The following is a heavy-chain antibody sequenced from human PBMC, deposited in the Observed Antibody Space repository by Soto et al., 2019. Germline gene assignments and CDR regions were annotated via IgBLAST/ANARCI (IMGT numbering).Heavy chain of an antibody. CDR2: ISYDGSNA. CDR1: GFSFSTYA. Sequence: QEQLVESGGGVVQPGTSLRLSCTASGFSFSTYAMHWVRQAPGKGLEWVAIISYDGSNAQYADSVKGRFTVARDNSKNTLYLQMHSLTAEDTAVYYCARDGGGFGELLLNSYDAFDLWGQGKLVTVSS. V-gene: IGHV3-30*04. CDR3: ARDGGGFGELLLNSYDAFDL. J-gene: IGHJ3*01. D-gene: IGHD3-10*01.